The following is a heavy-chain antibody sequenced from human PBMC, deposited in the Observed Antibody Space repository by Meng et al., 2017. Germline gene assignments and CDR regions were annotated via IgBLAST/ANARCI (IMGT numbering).Heavy chain of an antibody. V-gene: IGHV1-18*01. CDR3: ARVSHTYYYDSSGYYPSDY. CDR1: GYTFTSYG. Sequence: VQVGESGAEVKKPGDQVKVSCKASGYTFTSYGISWVRQAPGQGLESIGWMSAYNGNTNYTQTLQGRVTMTTDTSTSTAYMELRSLRSDDTAVYYCARVSHTYYYDSSGYYPSDYWGQGTLVT. J-gene: IGHJ4*02. CDR2: MSAYNGNT. D-gene: IGHD3-22*01.